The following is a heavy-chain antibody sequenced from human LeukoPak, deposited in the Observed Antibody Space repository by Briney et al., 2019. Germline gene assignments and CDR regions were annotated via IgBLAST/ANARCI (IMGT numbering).Heavy chain of an antibody. Sequence: SETLSLTCTVSGGSISSYYWSWIRQPPGKGLEWIGYIYYSGSTNYNPSLKSRDTISVDTSKNQFSLKLSSVTAADTAVYYCARGRSYEYGDYDYWGQGTLVTVSS. V-gene: IGHV4-59*01. CDR1: GGSISSYY. CDR2: IYYSGST. J-gene: IGHJ4*02. CDR3: ARGRSYEYGDYDY. D-gene: IGHD4-17*01.